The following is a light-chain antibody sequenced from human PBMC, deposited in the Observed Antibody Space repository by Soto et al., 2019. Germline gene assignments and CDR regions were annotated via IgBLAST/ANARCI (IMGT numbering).Light chain of an antibody. CDR1: SSDVGSYNL. J-gene: IGLJ1*01. CDR3: CSYAGSYV. CDR2: EGS. Sequence: QSVLTQPASVSGSRGQSITISWTGTSSDVGSYNLVSWYQQHPGKAPKLMIYEGSKRPSGVSNRFSGSKSGNTASLTISGLQAEDEADYYCCSYAGSYVFGTGTKVTVL. V-gene: IGLV2-23*01.